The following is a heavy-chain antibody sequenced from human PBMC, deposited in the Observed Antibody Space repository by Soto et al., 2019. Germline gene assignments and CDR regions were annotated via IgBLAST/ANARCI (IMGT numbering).Heavy chain of an antibody. CDR2: LSYDGSNK. CDR1: GFTFSTYA. D-gene: IGHD2-2*01. CDR3: ARGVPAAMYYYYCMDV. V-gene: IGHV3-30*03. Sequence: QVQLVESGGGVVQPGRSLRLSCAASGFTFSTYAMHWVRQAPGKGLEWVAVLSYDGSNKYYADSVKGRFTISRDNSKNTLYLQMNSVRAEDTAVYYCARGVPAAMYYYYCMDVWSQGTTLTVS. J-gene: IGHJ6*02.